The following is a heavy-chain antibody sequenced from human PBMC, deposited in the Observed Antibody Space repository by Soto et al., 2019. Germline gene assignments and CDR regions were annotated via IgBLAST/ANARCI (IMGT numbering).Heavy chain of an antibody. Sequence: GESLKICCKVSGYSFTNYWIVWVRQMPGRGLEWMGIIYPGDSDTRYSPAFQGQVTISVDTSKNQFSLKLSSVTAADTAVYYCARGLGSSRLYYFDYWGQGTLVTVSS. CDR1: GYSFTNYW. CDR3: ARGLGSSRLYYFDY. V-gene: IGHV5-51*01. D-gene: IGHD1-26*01. CDR2: IYPGDSDT. J-gene: IGHJ4*02.